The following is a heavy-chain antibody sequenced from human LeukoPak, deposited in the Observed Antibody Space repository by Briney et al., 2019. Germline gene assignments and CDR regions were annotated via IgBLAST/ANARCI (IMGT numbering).Heavy chain of an antibody. V-gene: IGHV1-2*02. CDR2: INPNNGFT. J-gene: IGHJ3*01. D-gene: IGHD1-1*01. Sequence: GASVKVSCKAAGYAFNGSYIHWVRQAPGQGLEWMGWINPNNGFTAYAQNFQGRVTMTRDTSISTAYMDLSRLTSDDTAVYFCARDRGARLERFYAFDFWGQGTTVTVSS. CDR3: ARDRGARLERFYAFDF. CDR1: GYAFNGSY.